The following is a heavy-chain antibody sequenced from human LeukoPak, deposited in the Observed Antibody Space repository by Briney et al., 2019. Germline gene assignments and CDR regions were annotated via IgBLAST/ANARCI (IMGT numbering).Heavy chain of an antibody. V-gene: IGHV4-59*01. Sequence: PSETLSLTCTVSGGSISSYYWSWIRQPPGKGLEWLANIYHTGSTNYNPSLSSRVTISIDTAKNQFSLKLTSVTAADTAVYYCARDRTVTKFDYWGQGTLVTVSS. J-gene: IGHJ4*02. D-gene: IGHD4-17*01. CDR1: GGSISSYY. CDR3: ARDRTVTKFDY. CDR2: IYHTGST.